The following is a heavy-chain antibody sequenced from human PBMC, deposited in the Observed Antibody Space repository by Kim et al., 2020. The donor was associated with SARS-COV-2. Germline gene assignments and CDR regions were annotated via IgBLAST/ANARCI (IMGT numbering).Heavy chain of an antibody. D-gene: IGHD3-22*01. J-gene: IGHJ4*02. V-gene: IGHV3-21*01. CDR2: ISSSSSYI. CDR3: ARVKGYDSSGYWQRRPYYFDY. Sequence: GGSLRLSCAASGFTFSSYSMNWVRQAPGKGLEWVSSISSSSSYIYYADSVKGRFTISRDNAKNSLYLQMNSLRAEDTAVYYCARVKGYDSSGYWQRRPYYFDYWGQGTLVTVSS. CDR1: GFTFSSYS.